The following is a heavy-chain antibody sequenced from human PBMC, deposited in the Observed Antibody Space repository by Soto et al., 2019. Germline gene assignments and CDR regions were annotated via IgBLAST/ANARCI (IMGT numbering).Heavy chain of an antibody. CDR3: ARSPGGFTVATYFFDY. CDR2: IDWDDDK. J-gene: IGHJ4*02. Sequence: SGPTLVNPTQTHTLTCTFSGFSLSSKGMRVSWIRQPPGKALEWLARIDWDDDKFYSPSLRTRLTISKDTSKNQVVLTMTNVDPKDTATYYCARSPGGFTVATYFFDYWGQGTLVTVSS. V-gene: IGHV2-70*04. D-gene: IGHD4-17*01. CDR1: GFSLSSKGMR.